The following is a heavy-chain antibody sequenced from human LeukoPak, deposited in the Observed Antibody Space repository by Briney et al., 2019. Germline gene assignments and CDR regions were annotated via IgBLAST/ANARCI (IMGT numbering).Heavy chain of an antibody. Sequence: ASVKVSFKDSGYTFTRYGISWVRQAPGQGREWMGWISAYNGKTNYAQKLQGRVTITTDTSTSTAYMELRSLRSDDTAVYYCVRDTAAAAGYWGQGTLVTVSS. J-gene: IGHJ4*02. CDR1: GYTFTRYG. V-gene: IGHV1-18*01. CDR2: ISAYNGKT. CDR3: VRDTAAAAGY. D-gene: IGHD6-13*01.